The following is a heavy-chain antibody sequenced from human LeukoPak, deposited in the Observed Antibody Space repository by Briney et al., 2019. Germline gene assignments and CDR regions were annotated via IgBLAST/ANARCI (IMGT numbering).Heavy chain of an antibody. CDR3: AREGWDLNALDI. CDR1: GFTLSSYS. Sequence: GGSLRLSCAASGFTLSSYSMNWVRQAPGRGLEWVSYISSSSSIKYYADSVKGRFTISRDNAKNSLYLQMNSLRAEDTAVYYCAREGWDLNALDIWGQGTMVTVSP. CDR2: ISSSSSIK. D-gene: IGHD1-26*01. J-gene: IGHJ3*02. V-gene: IGHV3-48*01.